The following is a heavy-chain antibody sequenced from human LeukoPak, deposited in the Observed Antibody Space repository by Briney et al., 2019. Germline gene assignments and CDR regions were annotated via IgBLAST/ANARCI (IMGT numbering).Heavy chain of an antibody. CDR2: ISYDGSNK. CDR1: GFIFSNYG. V-gene: IGHV3-30*03. J-gene: IGHJ4*02. Sequence: GGSLRLSCAVSGFIFSNYGIHWVRQAPGKGLEWLAVISYDGSNKYYSDSVKGRFTISRDNSNNTQYLQMNNLRAEDTAVYYCAALSPRRDYGVLPWGQGTLVSVSS. D-gene: IGHD4-17*01. CDR3: AALSPRRDYGVLP.